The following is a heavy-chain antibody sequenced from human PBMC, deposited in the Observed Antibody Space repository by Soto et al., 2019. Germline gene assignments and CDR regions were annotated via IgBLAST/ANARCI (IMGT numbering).Heavy chain of an antibody. V-gene: IGHV3-48*02. D-gene: IGHD3-22*01. CDR3: ARDDYDSSGYLGLFDY. CDR2: ISSSSSTI. J-gene: IGHJ4*02. CDR1: GFTFSSYS. Sequence: EVQLVESGGGLVQPGGSLRLSCAASGFTFSSYSMNWVRQAPGKGLEWVSYISSSSSTIYYADSVKGRFTISRDNAKKSLYLQMNSVKDEDKAVYYCARDDYDSSGYLGLFDYWGQGTLVTVSS.